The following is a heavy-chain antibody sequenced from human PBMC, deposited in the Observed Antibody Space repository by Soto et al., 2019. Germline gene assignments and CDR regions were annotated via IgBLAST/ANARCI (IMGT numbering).Heavy chain of an antibody. CDR2: ITSGGRSI. J-gene: IGHJ4*02. CDR1: GFTYSDYE. V-gene: IGHV3-48*03. Sequence: GSLRLSCTASGFTYSDYEMNWVRQAPGKGLEWVSYITSGGRSIYYADSVKGRFIISRDNAENSLYLQMNSLRPEDTAVYYCVRRMASPDQWGQGTLVTSPQ. D-gene: IGHD2-15*01. CDR3: VRRMASPDQ.